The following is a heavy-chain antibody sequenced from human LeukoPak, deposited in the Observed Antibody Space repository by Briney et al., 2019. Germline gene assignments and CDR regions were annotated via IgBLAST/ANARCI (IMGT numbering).Heavy chain of an antibody. D-gene: IGHD4-17*01. CDR3: ARGDYRKYYYGMDV. Sequence: GGSLRLSCAASGFTFSSYSMNWVRQAPGKGLERVSYISSSNSTIYYADSVKGRFTISRDNAKNSLYLQMNSLRAEDTAVYYCARGDYRKYYYGMDVWGQGTTVTVSS. J-gene: IGHJ6*02. CDR2: ISSSNSTI. CDR1: GFTFSSYS. V-gene: IGHV3-48*04.